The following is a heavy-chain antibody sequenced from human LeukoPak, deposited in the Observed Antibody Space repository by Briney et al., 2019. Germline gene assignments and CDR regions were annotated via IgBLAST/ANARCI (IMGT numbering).Heavy chain of an antibody. CDR3: ARLGARQMLEY. Sequence: PGGSLRLSCAASEFTFSSYWMSWVRQAPGKGLEWVANIKQDGGQIYYLESVKGRFTVSRDNAKNSLYLQMNSLRAEGTAVYYCARLGARQMLEYWGQGTLVTVSS. CDR1: EFTFSSYW. V-gene: IGHV3-7*01. J-gene: IGHJ4*02. CDR2: IKQDGGQI. D-gene: IGHD4-17*01.